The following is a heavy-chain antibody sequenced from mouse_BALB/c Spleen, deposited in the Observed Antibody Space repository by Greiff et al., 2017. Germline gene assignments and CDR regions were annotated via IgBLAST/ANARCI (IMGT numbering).Heavy chain of an antibody. V-gene: IGHV14-3*02. CDR1: GFNIKDTY. Sequence: EVQLQQSGAELVKPGASVKLSCTASGFNIKDTYMHWVKQRPEQGLEWIGRIDPANGNTKYDPKFQGKATITADTSSNTAYLQLSSLTSEDTAVYYCARERGGNYYFDYWGQGTTLTVSS. CDR3: ARERGGNYYFDY. D-gene: IGHD2-1*01. CDR2: IDPANGNT. J-gene: IGHJ2*01.